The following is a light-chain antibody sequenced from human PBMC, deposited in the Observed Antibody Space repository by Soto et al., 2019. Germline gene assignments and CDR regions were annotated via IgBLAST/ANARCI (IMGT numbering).Light chain of an antibody. Sequence: IVFTPSSTHLFLSSGERATAPRGGSEAVSSFYLAWYQQKPGLAPRLLIYDAFTRATGIPDRFSGSGSGTDFTLTISRLQPEDFAVYYCQQYGSSPLTFGQGTRLEIK. V-gene: IGKV3D-20*01. CDR1: EAVSSFY. CDR2: DAF. CDR3: QQYGSSPLT. J-gene: IGKJ5*01.